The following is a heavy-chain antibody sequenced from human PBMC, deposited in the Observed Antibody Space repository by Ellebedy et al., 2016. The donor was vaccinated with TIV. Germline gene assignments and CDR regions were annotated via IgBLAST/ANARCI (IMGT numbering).Heavy chain of an antibody. D-gene: IGHD5-18*01. Sequence: GESLKIPCTGSGYSFTTYWISWVRQMPGKGLEWMGRIDPSDSYIKYSPSFQGHVTISVDKSISTAYLQWSSLKASDTAMYYCARHMNTAMTNDHWGQGTLVTVSS. CDR2: IDPSDSYI. CDR3: ARHMNTAMTNDH. J-gene: IGHJ4*02. CDR1: GYSFTTYW. V-gene: IGHV5-10-1*01.